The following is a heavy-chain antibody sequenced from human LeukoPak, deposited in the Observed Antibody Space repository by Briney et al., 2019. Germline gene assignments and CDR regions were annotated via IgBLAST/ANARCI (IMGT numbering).Heavy chain of an antibody. Sequence: PGGSLRLSCAASGFTFSSYAMSWIRQPPGKGLEWIGEINHSGSTNYNPSLKSRVTISVDTSKSQFSLKLSSVTAADTAVYYCARGGRGGWSQDFDYWGQGTLVTVSS. V-gene: IGHV4-34*01. CDR2: INHSGST. J-gene: IGHJ4*02. CDR3: ARGGRGGWSQDFDY. CDR1: GFTFSSYA. D-gene: IGHD6-19*01.